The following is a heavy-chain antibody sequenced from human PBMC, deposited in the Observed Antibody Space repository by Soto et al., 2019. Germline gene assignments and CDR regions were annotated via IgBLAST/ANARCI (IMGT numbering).Heavy chain of an antibody. Sequence: QVQLVESGGGLVKPGGSLRLSCAASGFRFSDYYMSWIRQAPGKGLEWVSYITSSSSPIYYADSVKGRFTISRDNAGNSVHLQMNSLRDEDSAVYYCARSVGPLDQWGQGTLVTVSS. V-gene: IGHV3-11*04. CDR1: GFRFSDYY. CDR3: ARSVGPLDQ. D-gene: IGHD2-2*01. J-gene: IGHJ4*02. CDR2: ITSSSSPI.